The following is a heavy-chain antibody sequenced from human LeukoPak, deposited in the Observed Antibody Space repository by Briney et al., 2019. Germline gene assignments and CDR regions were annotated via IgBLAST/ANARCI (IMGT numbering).Heavy chain of an antibody. D-gene: IGHD1-26*01. V-gene: IGHV4-39*01. Sequence: SETLSLICTVSGGSISSSGYHWGWIRQPPGKGLEWIASIYYSGSTYYNPSLKSRVTISVDTSKNQLSLKLSSLTAADTAVYYCARHEYSGSYYGLSWFDPWGQGTLVTVSS. CDR1: GGSISSSGYH. CDR3: ARHEYSGSYYGLSWFDP. J-gene: IGHJ5*02. CDR2: IYYSGST.